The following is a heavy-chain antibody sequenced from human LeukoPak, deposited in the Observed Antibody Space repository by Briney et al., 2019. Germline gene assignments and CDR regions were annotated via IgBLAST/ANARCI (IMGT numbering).Heavy chain of an antibody. CDR3: ARDPYTRPGY. J-gene: IGHJ4*02. CDR2: IKHDGSEQ. D-gene: IGHD1-14*01. CDR1: GFTFSSYA. V-gene: IGHV3-7*03. Sequence: PGGSLRLSCAASGFTFSSYAMSWVRQAPGKGLEWVANIKHDGSEQHYVDFVKGRFTISRGNTMNSVYLQMDSLRVEDTAVYYCARDPYTRPGYWGQGTLVTVSS.